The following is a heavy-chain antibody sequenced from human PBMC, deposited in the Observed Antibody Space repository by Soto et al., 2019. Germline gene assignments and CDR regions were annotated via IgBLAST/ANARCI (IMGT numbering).Heavy chain of an antibody. D-gene: IGHD2-2*01. CDR1: GFTFSDHY. Sequence: GGSLRLSCAASGFTFSDHYMDWVRQAPGKGLEWVARTRNKANSYSTEYAASVKGRFTISRDDSKNSLFLQMNSLKTEDTAVYYCARGGPYAPLDYWGQGTLVTVSS. CDR2: TRNKANSYST. J-gene: IGHJ4*02. CDR3: ARGGPYAPLDY. V-gene: IGHV3-72*01.